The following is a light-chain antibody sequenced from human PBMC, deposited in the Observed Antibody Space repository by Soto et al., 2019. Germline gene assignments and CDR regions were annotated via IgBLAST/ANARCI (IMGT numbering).Light chain of an antibody. Sequence: QSALTQPASLSGSPGQSITISCTGTSSDIGAYDYVSWFQQHPGKAPKLMISEVNNRPSGVSNRFSGSKSGNTAYLNISGLQVDDEAEYFCFSVTTTSTHVFGTGTKLTVL. V-gene: IGLV2-14*01. CDR3: FSVTTTSTHV. CDR1: SSDIGAYDY. CDR2: EVN. J-gene: IGLJ1*01.